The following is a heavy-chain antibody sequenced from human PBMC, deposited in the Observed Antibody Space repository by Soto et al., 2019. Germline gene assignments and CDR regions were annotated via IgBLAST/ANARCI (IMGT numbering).Heavy chain of an antibody. CDR1: GYTFTSYD. Sequence: ASVKVSCKASGYTFTSYDINWVRQATGQGLEWMGWMNPNSGNTGYAQKFQGRVTMTRNTSICTAYMELSSLRSEDTAVYYCARVSYYYDGGTNGKDVCGRVPTVAV. CDR2: MNPNSGNT. V-gene: IGHV1-8*01. CDR3: ARVSYYYDGGTNGKDV. J-gene: IGHJ6*02. D-gene: IGHD3-22*01.